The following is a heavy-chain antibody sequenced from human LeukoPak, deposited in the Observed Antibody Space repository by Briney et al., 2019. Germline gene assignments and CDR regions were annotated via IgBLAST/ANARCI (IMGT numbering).Heavy chain of an antibody. CDR1: GGSISSSNYY. V-gene: IGHV4-39*07. D-gene: IGHD3-9*01. Sequence: SETLSLTCTVAGGSISSSNYYWGWIRQSPGKGLEWIGSIYYGGSTYYNPSLKSRVTISVDTSKNQFSLKLCSVTAADTAEYYCARGLTAFYFPYYFDYWGQGTLVTVSS. CDR3: ARGLTAFYFPYYFDY. CDR2: IYYGGST. J-gene: IGHJ4*02.